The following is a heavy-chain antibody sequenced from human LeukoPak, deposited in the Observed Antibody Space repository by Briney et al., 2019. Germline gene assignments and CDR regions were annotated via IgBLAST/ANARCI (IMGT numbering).Heavy chain of an antibody. CDR1: GGSFSGYY. V-gene: IGHV4-34*01. CDR3: ARRRVVTASFDY. Sequence: SETLSLTCAVYGGSFSGYYWSWIRQPPGKGLEWIGEINHSGSTNYNPSLKSRVAISVDTSKNQFSLKLSSVTAADTAVYYCARRRVVTASFDYWGQGTLVTVSS. J-gene: IGHJ4*02. CDR2: INHSGST. D-gene: IGHD2-21*02.